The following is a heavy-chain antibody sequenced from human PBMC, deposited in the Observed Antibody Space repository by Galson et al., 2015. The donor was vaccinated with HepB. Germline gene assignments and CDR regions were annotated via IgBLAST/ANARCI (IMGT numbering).Heavy chain of an antibody. CDR1: GFTFSSYA. Sequence: SLRLSCAASGFTFSSYAMHWVRQAPGKGLEWVAVISYDGSNKYYADSVKGRFTISRDNSKNTLYLQMNSLRAEDTAVYYCARETTTERLGALSQWLRPHYYYGMDVWGQGTTVTVSS. D-gene: IGHD5-12*01. V-gene: IGHV3-30*04. J-gene: IGHJ6*02. CDR2: ISYDGSNK. CDR3: ARETTTERLGALSQWLRPHYYYGMDV.